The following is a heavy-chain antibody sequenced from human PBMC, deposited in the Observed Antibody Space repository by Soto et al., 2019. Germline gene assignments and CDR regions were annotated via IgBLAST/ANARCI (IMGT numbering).Heavy chain of an antibody. CDR2: IYHSGST. V-gene: IGHV4-30-2*01. CDR1: GCSISSGGYS. D-gene: IGHD4-17*01. CDR3: SRGMTTVTTFDY. J-gene: IGHJ4*02. Sequence: QLQLQESGSGLVKPSQTLSLTCAVSGCSISSGGYSWSWIRQPPGKGLEWIGYIYHSGSTYYNPSRKSRVTISVDRSKNQFSLTLSSVTAADTAVYYCSRGMTTVTTFDYWCQGTLVTVSS.